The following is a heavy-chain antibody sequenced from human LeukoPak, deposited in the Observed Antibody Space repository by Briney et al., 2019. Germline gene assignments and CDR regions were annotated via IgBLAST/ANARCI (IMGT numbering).Heavy chain of an antibody. J-gene: IGHJ4*02. CDR1: GGSFSGYY. Sequence: SETLSLTCAVYGGSFSGYYWSWIRQPPGKGLEWIGGINHSGSTNYNPSLQSRVTISVDTSKKQFSLKLSSVTAADTAVSYCARVASYYYGSGSYFDYWGQGTLVTVSS. D-gene: IGHD3-10*01. CDR2: INHSGST. CDR3: ARVASYYYGSGSYFDY. V-gene: IGHV4-34*01.